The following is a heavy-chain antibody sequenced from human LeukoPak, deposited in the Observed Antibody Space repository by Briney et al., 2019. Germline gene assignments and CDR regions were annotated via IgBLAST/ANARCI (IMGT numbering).Heavy chain of an antibody. J-gene: IGHJ6*02. Sequence: GGSLRLSCAASGFTFSSYGMHWVRQAPGKGLEWVAVISYDGSNKYYADSVKGRFTISRDNSKNTLYLQMNSLRAEDTAVYYCAKSEDYYDSSGYRRAEYYYYGMDVWGHGTTVTVSS. V-gene: IGHV3-30*18. D-gene: IGHD3-22*01. CDR2: ISYDGSNK. CDR1: GFTFSSYG. CDR3: AKSEDYYDSSGYRRAEYYYYGMDV.